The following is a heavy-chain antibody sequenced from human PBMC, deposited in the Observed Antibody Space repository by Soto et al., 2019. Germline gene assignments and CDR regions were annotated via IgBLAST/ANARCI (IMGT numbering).Heavy chain of an antibody. CDR3: ASSHSYYVSGSLIRQDY. CDR1: GGSISSGDYY. CDR2: IYYNGNT. D-gene: IGHD3-10*01. J-gene: IGHJ4*02. Sequence: SETLSLTCTVSGGSISSGDYYWSWIRQPPGKGLEWIGYIYYNGNTYYNPSLKSRVTISVDTSKNQFSLKLNSVTAADTAVYYCASSHSYYVSGSLIRQDYWGQGSLVTVSS. V-gene: IGHV4-30-4*01.